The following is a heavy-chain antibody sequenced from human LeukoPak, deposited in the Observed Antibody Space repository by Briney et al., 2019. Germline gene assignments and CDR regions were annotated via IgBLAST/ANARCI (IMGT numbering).Heavy chain of an antibody. Sequence: PSETLSLTCTVSGGSISSYYWSWIRQPPGKGLEWIGYIYYSGSTNYNPSLKSRVTISVDTSKNQFSLKLSSVTAADTAVYYCARVGCSSTSCYAYFDYWGQGTLVTVSS. J-gene: IGHJ4*02. CDR2: IYYSGST. V-gene: IGHV4-59*01. CDR1: GGSISSYY. D-gene: IGHD2-2*01. CDR3: ARVGCSSTSCYAYFDY.